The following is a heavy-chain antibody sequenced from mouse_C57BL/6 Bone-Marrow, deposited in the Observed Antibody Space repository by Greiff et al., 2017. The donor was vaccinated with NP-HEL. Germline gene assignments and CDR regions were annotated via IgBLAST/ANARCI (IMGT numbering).Heavy chain of an antibody. D-gene: IGHD1-1*01. CDR2: IDPSDSYT. Sequence: QVQLQQPGAELVRPGTSVKLSCKASGYTFTSYWMHWVKQRPGQGLEWIGVIDPSDSYTNYNQKFKGKATLTVDTSSSTAYMQLSSLTSEDSAVYYCARRAIYYGSGDFDYWGQGTTLTVSS. V-gene: IGHV1-59*01. J-gene: IGHJ2*01. CDR1: GYTFTSYW. CDR3: ARRAIYYGSGDFDY.